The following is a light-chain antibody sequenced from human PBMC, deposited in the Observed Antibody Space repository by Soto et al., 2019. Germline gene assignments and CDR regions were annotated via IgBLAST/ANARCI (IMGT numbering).Light chain of an antibody. V-gene: IGKV1-16*02. J-gene: IGKJ3*01. Sequence: DIQMTQSPSSLSASVGDRVTITCRASQDISNYLAWFQQKPGRPPKSLIYAASSLQGGVPSKFSGSGSGTDFTLTISSLQPEDFATYFCQQYNTYPFTFGPGTKVDIK. CDR1: QDISNY. CDR3: QQYNTYPFT. CDR2: AAS.